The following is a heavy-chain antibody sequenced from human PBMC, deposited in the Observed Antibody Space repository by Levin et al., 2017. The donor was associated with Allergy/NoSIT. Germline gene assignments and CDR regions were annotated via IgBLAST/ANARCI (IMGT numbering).Heavy chain of an antibody. CDR2: ISGSGGGT. D-gene: IGHD3-22*01. CDR3: AQGGYYSDNSAYDQLAKTFAC. J-gene: IGHJ4*02. CDR1: GFAFSSYA. V-gene: IGHV3-23*01. Sequence: GESLKISCAASGFAFSSYAMNWVRQAPGKGLEWVSGISGSGGGTYYADSVQGRFTISRDNSKNTLYLQMNSLRAEDTAVYFCAQGGYYSDNSAYDQLAKTFACWGQGTLLTVS.